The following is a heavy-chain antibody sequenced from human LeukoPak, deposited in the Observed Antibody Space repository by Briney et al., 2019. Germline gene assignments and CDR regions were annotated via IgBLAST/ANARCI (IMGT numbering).Heavy chain of an antibody. J-gene: IGHJ4*02. D-gene: IGHD2-15*01. CDR3: ARDQGGYDY. Sequence: SETLSLTCTVSGYSISSGYYWGWIRQPPGKGLEWIGSIYYSGNTYFNPSLKSRVTISVDTSKNQFSLKLTSVTAADTAIYYCARDQGGYDYWGQGTLVTVSS. V-gene: IGHV4-38-2*02. CDR2: IYYSGNT. CDR1: GYSISSGYY.